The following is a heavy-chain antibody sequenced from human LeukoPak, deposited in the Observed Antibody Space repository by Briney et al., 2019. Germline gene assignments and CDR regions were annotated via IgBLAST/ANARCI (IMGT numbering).Heavy chain of an antibody. V-gene: IGHV3-64*01. CDR1: GFTFSSYA. Sequence: PGGPLRLSCAASGFTFSSYAMHWVRQAPGKGLEYVSAISSNRGSTYYANSVKGRFTISRDNSKNTLYLQMGSLRAEDMAVYYCARVGYSGYEYFDYWGQGTLVTVSS. CDR2: ISSNRGST. J-gene: IGHJ4*02. D-gene: IGHD5-12*01. CDR3: ARVGYSGYEYFDY.